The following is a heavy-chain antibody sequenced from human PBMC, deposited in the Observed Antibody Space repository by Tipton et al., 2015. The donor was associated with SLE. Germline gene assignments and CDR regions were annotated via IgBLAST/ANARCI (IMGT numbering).Heavy chain of an antibody. J-gene: IGHJ3*01. CDR2: TYTNGKT. CDR3: AGSGKTDAFDV. CDR1: GGSISTFHY. V-gene: IGHV4-4*07. Sequence: TLSLTCTVSGGSISTFHYWSWIRQPAGKGLEWIGRTYTNGKTSFNPSLENRVFISLDTSKNHFSLELRSVTAADTARYFCAGSGKTDAFDVWGQGTVVTVSS. D-gene: IGHD3-10*01.